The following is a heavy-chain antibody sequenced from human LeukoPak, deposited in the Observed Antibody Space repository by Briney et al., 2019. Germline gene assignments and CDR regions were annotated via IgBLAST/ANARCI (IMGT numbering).Heavy chain of an antibody. Sequence: GGSLRLSCAASGFTFSSYAMSWVRQAPGKGLEWVSAISGSGGSTYYADSVKGRFTISRDNSKNTLYLQMDSLRAEDTAVYYCARDPGTDSGWYEVYKRGMFDYWGQGTLVTVSS. J-gene: IGHJ4*02. V-gene: IGHV3-23*01. CDR2: ISGSGGST. D-gene: IGHD6-19*01. CDR3: ARDPGTDSGWYEVYKRGMFDY. CDR1: GFTFSSYA.